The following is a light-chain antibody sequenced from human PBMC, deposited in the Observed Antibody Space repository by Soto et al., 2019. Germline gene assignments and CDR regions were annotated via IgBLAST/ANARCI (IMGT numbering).Light chain of an antibody. CDR1: SSNIGAGYD. J-gene: IGLJ1*01. V-gene: IGLV1-40*01. CDR2: GNS. Sequence: QSVLTQPPSVSGAPGQRVTISCTGSSSNIGAGYDVHWYQQLPGTAPKLLIYGNSNRPSGVPDRFSGSKSGTSASLAITGLQAEDGADYYCQSDDSSLSGSGVFGTGTKVTVL. CDR3: QSDDSSLSGSGV.